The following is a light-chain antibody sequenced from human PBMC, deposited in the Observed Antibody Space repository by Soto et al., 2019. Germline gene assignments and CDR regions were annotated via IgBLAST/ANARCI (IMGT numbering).Light chain of an antibody. CDR3: TPYAGSNNFVI. CDR2: EVS. J-gene: IGLJ2*01. CDR1: SSDVGGYKY. Sequence: QSALTQPPSASGSPGQSVTISCTGTSSDVGGYKYVSWYQQHPGKAPKLMIYEVSERPSGVPDRFSGSKSGNTASLTVSGLQAEDEADYYRTPYAGSNNFVIFGGGTKLTAL. V-gene: IGLV2-8*01.